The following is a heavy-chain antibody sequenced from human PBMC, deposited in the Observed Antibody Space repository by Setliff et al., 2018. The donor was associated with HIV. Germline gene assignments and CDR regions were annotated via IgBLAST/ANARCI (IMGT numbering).Heavy chain of an antibody. CDR1: GFTLSGYW. CDR2: IKQDGSEK. CDR3: TRDIPPEYPGFDL. D-gene: IGHD6-6*01. V-gene: IGHV3-7*01. J-gene: IGHJ3*01. Sequence: GGSLRLSCAASGFTLSGYWLSWVRQAPGKGLEWVASIKQDGSEKYYVDSLKGRFAISRDNAKNSLYLQMNSLRAEDTAVYYCTRDIPPEYPGFDLWGQGTVVTVSS.